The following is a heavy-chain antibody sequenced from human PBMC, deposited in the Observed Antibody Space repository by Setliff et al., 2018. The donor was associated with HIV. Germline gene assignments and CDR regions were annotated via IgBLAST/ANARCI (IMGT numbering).Heavy chain of an antibody. CDR1: GGSFSAYY. CDR2: INHSGST. CDR3: ARGVRGYSYALDAFDI. V-gene: IGHV4-34*01. D-gene: IGHD5-18*01. J-gene: IGHJ3*02. Sequence: SETLSLTCAVYGGSFSAYYWSWIRQPPGKGLEWIGEINHSGSTNYNPSLKTRVAIMVDTSKNQFSLKLSSVTAADTAVYYCARGVRGYSYALDAFDIWGQGTMVTVSS.